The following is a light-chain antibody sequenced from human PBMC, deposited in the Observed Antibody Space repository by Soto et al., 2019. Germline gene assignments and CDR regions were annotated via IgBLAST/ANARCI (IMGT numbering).Light chain of an antibody. CDR1: QTITTY. CDR2: GAS. Sequence: DIQMTQSPSSLSASVGDRVTITCRASQTITTYLNWYQQKPGKAPKLLIYGASSLQSGVPSRFTGSGSGTDFILTISSLQPEDSANYHCQQSHSTPWTFGQGTKVEIK. J-gene: IGKJ1*01. CDR3: QQSHSTPWT. V-gene: IGKV1-39*01.